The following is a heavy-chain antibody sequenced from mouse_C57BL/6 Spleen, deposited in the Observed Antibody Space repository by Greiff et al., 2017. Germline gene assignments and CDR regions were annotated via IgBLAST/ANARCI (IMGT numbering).Heavy chain of an antibody. CDR3: AREGYGYDDGVDY. CDR2: IDPSDSET. J-gene: IGHJ2*01. Sequence: QVQLQQPGAELVRPGTSVKLSCKASGYTFTSYWMHWVKQRPIQGLEWIGNIDPSDSETHYNQKFKDKATLTVDKSSSTAYMQLSSLTSEDSAVYYCAREGYGYDDGVDYWGQGTTLTVSS. V-gene: IGHV1-52*01. D-gene: IGHD2-2*01. CDR1: GYTFTSYW.